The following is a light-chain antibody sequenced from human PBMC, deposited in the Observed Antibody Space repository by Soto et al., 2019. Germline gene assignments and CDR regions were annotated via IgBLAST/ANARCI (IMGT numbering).Light chain of an antibody. CDR2: GAS. Sequence: EIVLTQSPGTLSLSPGEGATLSCRASQTISNTYLAWYQQKPGQAPRLLIYGASSRATGIPDRFSGIGSGTAVTLTISALEPEDFAVYSCQSYGRTVFTVGPGTKVDIK. V-gene: IGKV3-20*01. CDR1: QTISNTY. J-gene: IGKJ3*01. CDR3: QSYGRTVFT.